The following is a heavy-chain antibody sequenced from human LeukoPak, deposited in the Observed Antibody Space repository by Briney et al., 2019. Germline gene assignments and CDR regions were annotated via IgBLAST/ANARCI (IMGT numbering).Heavy chain of an antibody. CDR1: GYTFTSYY. D-gene: IGHD3-22*01. Sequence: ASVKVSFKASGYTFTSYYMHWVRQAPGQGLEWMGIINPSGGSTSYAQKFQGRVTMTRDTSTSTVYMELSSLRSEDTAVYYCARALITMIPWFDPWGQGTLVTVSS. CDR3: ARALITMIPWFDP. CDR2: INPSGGST. V-gene: IGHV1-46*01. J-gene: IGHJ5*02.